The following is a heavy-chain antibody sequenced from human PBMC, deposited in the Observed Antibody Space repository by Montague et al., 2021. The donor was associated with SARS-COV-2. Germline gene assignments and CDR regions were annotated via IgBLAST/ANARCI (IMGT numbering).Heavy chain of an antibody. Sequence: YNDYAVSVKSRVIINPDTSNNRISLQLNSVTPADTAVYYCARAYCGGDCYFYWYFDLWGRGTLVTVSS. CDR3: ARAYCGGDCYFYWYFDL. CDR2: YN. V-gene: IGHV6-1*01. J-gene: IGHJ2*01. D-gene: IGHD2-21*02.